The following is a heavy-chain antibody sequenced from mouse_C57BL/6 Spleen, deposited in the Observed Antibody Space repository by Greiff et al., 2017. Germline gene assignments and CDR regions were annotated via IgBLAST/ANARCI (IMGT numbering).Heavy chain of an antibody. V-gene: IGHV1-82*01. CDR3: AMGNYAWFAY. J-gene: IGHJ3*01. Sequence: LEESGPELVKPGASVKISCKASGYAFSSSWMNWVKQRPGKGLEWIGRIYPGDGDTNYNGKFKGKATLTADKSSSTAYMQLSSLTSEDSAVYFCAMGNYAWFAYWGQGTLVTVSA. CDR2: IYPGDGDT. CDR1: GYAFSSSW. D-gene: IGHD2-1*01.